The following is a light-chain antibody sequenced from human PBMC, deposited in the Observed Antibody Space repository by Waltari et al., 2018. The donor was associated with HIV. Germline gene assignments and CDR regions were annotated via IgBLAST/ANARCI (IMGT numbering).Light chain of an antibody. Sequence: QSVLTQPPSVSGAPGQRVTISCTGSSSNIGAGYDVHWYQQLPGTAPKRLIYGNSKRPSGVPDRFSGSKSGTSASRAITGLQAEDEADYYCQSYDSSLSGWVFGGGTKLTVL. CDR2: GNS. J-gene: IGLJ3*02. V-gene: IGLV1-40*01. CDR3: QSYDSSLSGWV. CDR1: SSNIGAGYD.